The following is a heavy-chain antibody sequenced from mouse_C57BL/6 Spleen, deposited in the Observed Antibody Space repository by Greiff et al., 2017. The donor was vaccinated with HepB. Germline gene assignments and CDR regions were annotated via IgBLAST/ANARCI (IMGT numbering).Heavy chain of an antibody. J-gene: IGHJ2*01. CDR1: GYTFTDYE. Sequence: VQVVESGAELVRPGASVTLSCKASGYTFTDYEMHWVKQTPVHGLEWIGAIDPETGGTAYNQKFKGKAILTADKSSSTAYMELRSLTSEDSAVYYCTRDDGYPYYFDYWGQGTTLTVSS. V-gene: IGHV1-15*01. CDR3: TRDDGYPYYFDY. CDR2: IDPETGGT. D-gene: IGHD2-3*01.